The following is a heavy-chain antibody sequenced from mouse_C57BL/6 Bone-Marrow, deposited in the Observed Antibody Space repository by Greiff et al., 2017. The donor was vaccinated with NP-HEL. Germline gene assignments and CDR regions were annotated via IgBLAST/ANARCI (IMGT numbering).Heavy chain of an antibody. Sequence: EVKLLESGPELVKPGASVKIPCKASGYTFTDYNMDWVKQSHGKSLEWIGDINPNNGGTIYNQKFKGKATLTVDKSSSTAYMELRSLTSEDTAVYYCARRVDGYPWYFDVWGTGTTVTVSS. V-gene: IGHV1-18*01. CDR3: ARRVDGYPWYFDV. CDR1: GYTFTDYN. J-gene: IGHJ1*03. D-gene: IGHD2-3*01. CDR2: INPNNGGT.